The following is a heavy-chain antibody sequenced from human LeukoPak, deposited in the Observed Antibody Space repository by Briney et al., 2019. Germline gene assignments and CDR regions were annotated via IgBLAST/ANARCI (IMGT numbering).Heavy chain of an antibody. CDR3: ARDMSSIAARRDYYYMDV. Sequence: GASVTVSFTASGGTFSIYAISWVRQAPGQGLEWMGGIIPIFGTANYAQKFQGRVTITTDESTSTAYMELSSLRSEDTAVYYCARDMSSIAARRDYYYMDVWGKGTTVTVSS. D-gene: IGHD6-6*01. CDR2: IIPIFGTA. V-gene: IGHV1-69*05. CDR1: GGTFSIYA. J-gene: IGHJ6*03.